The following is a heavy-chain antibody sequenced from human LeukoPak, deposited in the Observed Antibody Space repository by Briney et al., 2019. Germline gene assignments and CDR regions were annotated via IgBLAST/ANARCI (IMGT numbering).Heavy chain of an antibody. CDR3: ARAAMXXGLFDP. V-gene: IGHV4-39*07. CDR2: IYYSGST. Sequence: TXSXXCXVSGGSISSSSYHWGWIRQPPGKGLEWIGSIYYSGSTYYNPSLKSRVTISVDTAKNQISLNLTSVTAADTDVYYXARAAMXXGLFDPWGXGTLVTVSS. J-gene: IGHJ5*02. CDR1: GGSISSSSYH.